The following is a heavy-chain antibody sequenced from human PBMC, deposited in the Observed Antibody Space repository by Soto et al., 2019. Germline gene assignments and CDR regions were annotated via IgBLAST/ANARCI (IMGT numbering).Heavy chain of an antibody. J-gene: IGHJ4*02. D-gene: IGHD3-10*01. CDR3: AKVSRKGSAIDFDY. CDR2: VNPNNGDT. CDR1: GYTFSNYD. Sequence: QVQLVQSGAELKKPGASVKVSCKASGYTFSNYDMNWVRQATGQGPEWIGWVNPNNGDTGYAQKFQGRVTLTTDIPITTAYMELTSLRSEDTAIYYCAKVSRKGSAIDFDYWGQGTLITVSS. V-gene: IGHV1-8*01.